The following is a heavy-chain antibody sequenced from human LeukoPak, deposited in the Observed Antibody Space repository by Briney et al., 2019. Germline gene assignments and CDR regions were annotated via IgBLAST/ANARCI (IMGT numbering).Heavy chain of an antibody. D-gene: IGHD2-2*01. Sequence: SETLSLTCAVSGFSINSGYFWAWIRQSPGKGLEWIWSIFHNGITYYNPSLKSRITISVDTSKNQFSLRLSSVTAADTAVYYCARRISTRRGETCSSTSCYFDYWGQGTLVTVSS. V-gene: IGHV4-38-2*01. CDR1: GFSINSGYF. J-gene: IGHJ4*02. CDR3: ARRISTRRGETCSSTSCYFDY. CDR2: IFHNGIT.